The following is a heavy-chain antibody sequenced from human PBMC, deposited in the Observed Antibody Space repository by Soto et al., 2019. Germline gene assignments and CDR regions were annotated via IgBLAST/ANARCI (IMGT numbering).Heavy chain of an antibody. D-gene: IGHD1-1*01. CDR1: GFTFSSYG. CDR2: IRYDGSNK. J-gene: IGHJ3*02. CDR3: AREEREPQADAFDI. V-gene: IGHV3-33*01. Sequence: QVQLVESGGGVAQPGRSLRLYCAASGFTFSSYGMHWVRQAPCKWLEWVAVIRYDGSNKYYADSVKGRFTISRDNSKNALYLQMNSLRAEDTAVYYCAREEREPQADAFDIWGQGTMVTVSS.